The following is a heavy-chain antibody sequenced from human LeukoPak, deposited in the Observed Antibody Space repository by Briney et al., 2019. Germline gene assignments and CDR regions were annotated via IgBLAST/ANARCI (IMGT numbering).Heavy chain of an antibody. CDR1: GFIFSNYL. Sequence: GGSLRLSCAASGFIFSNYLMSWVRQAPGKGLEWVANIKQDGSEKSYVDSVKARFAISRDNAKNSLYLQMNSLRAEDSAVYYCARGPYDVIAATRGFDFWGQGALVTVSS. J-gene: IGHJ4*02. D-gene: IGHD2-15*01. CDR3: ARGPYDVIAATRGFDF. CDR2: IKQDGSEK. V-gene: IGHV3-7*03.